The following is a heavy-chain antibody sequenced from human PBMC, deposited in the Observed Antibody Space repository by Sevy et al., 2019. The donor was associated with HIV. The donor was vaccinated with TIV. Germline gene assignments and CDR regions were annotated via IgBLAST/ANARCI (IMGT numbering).Heavy chain of an antibody. Sequence: GGSLRLSCTASGFTFGDYAMSWVHQAPGKGLEWVGFIRSKAYGGTTEYAASVKGRFTISRDDSKSIAYLQMNSLKTEDTAVYYCTRDQRYDFWSGYYEYYYYGMDVWGQGTTVTVSS. CDR1: GFTFGDYA. D-gene: IGHD3-3*01. J-gene: IGHJ6*02. CDR3: TRDQRYDFWSGYYEYYYYGMDV. V-gene: IGHV3-49*04. CDR2: IRSKAYGGTT.